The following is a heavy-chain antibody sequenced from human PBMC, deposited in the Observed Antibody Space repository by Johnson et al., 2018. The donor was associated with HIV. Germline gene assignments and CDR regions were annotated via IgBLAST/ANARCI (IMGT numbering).Heavy chain of an antibody. V-gene: IGHV3-30-3*01. CDR3: ARVTRDCGGDCYLDAFDI. CDR1: GFTFSS. Sequence: QVQLVESGGGVVQPGRSLRLSCAASGFTFSSMHWDRQAPGKGLEWVAVISYDGSNKYYADSVNGRFTISRDNSKNTLYLQMNSLRAEDTAVYYCARVTRDCGGDCYLDAFDIWGQGTMVTVSS. CDR2: ISYDGSNK. J-gene: IGHJ3*02. D-gene: IGHD2-21*01.